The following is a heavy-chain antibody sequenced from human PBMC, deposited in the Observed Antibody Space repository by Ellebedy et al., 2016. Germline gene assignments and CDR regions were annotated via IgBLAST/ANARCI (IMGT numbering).Heavy chain of an antibody. V-gene: IGHV4-59*13. CDR3: AKSTGSDLLFDQ. CDR1: DGSISSYY. CDR2: IYYSGST. J-gene: IGHJ4*02. D-gene: IGHD1-1*01. Sequence: SETLSLXXTVSDGSISSYYWSWIRQPPGKGLEWIGYIYYSGSTNYNPSLKSRVTISIDTSKNQFSLKLSSVTAADTALYYCAKSTGSDLLFDQWGQGTLVTASS.